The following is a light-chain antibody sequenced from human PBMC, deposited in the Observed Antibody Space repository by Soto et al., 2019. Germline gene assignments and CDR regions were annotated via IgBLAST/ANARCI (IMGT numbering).Light chain of an antibody. CDR1: QGISTY. CDR3: QQYNSWT. Sequence: LSASVGDRVPITCRASQGISTYLNCYQQKPGKAPKLLIYAASSLQSGVPSRFSGSGSGTEFTLTISSLQPDDFATYYCQQYNSWTFGQGTKVDIK. V-gene: IGKV1-17*01. J-gene: IGKJ1*01. CDR2: AAS.